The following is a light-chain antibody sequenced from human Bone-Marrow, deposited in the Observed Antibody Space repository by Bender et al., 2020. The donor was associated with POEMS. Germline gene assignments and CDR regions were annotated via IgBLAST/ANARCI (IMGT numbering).Light chain of an antibody. CDR1: SSNIGAHA. V-gene: IGLV1-44*01. Sequence: QSVLTQPPSASGTPGQRVTISCSGGSSNIGAHAVNWYQHLPGPAPKLLIYSSHRRPSEVPDRFSGARSGTSASLAISGLQSEDEADYYCAVWDDSLNGEVFGGGTKLTGL. CDR3: AVWDDSLNGEV. CDR2: SSH. J-gene: IGLJ3*02.